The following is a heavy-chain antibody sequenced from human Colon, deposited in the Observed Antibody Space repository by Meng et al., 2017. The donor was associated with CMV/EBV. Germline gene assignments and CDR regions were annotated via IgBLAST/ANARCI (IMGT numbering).Heavy chain of an antibody. Sequence: CKTSGYDFTHYGMEWVRQVPGQGLEWMGWVHTNTRKPTYAQGFTERFVLSLEASVSTAYLQISRLEAESSAVYYCVRGVGDTDMVDYWGQGTLVTVSS. CDR1: GYDFTHYG. J-gene: IGHJ4*02. CDR3: VRGVGDTDMVDY. D-gene: IGHD5-18*01. CDR2: VHTNTRKP. V-gene: IGHV7-4-1*02.